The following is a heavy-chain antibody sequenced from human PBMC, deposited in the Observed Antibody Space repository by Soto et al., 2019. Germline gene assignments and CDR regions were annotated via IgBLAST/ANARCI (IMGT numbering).Heavy chain of an antibody. CDR3: ARGQVKGQWLSCDY. Sequence: PSETLSLTCAVYGGSFSGYYWSWIRQPPGKGLEWIGEINHSGSTNYNPSLKSRVTISVDTSKNQFSLKLSSVTAADTAVYYCARGQVKGQWLSCDYWGQGTLVTVSS. D-gene: IGHD6-19*01. CDR1: GGSFSGYY. V-gene: IGHV4-34*01. J-gene: IGHJ4*02. CDR2: INHSGST.